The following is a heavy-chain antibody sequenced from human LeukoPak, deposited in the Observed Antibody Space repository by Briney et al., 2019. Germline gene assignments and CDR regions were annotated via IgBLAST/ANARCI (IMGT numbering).Heavy chain of an antibody. CDR2: INHSGST. V-gene: IGHV4-34*01. CDR3: ARGHSSSWYNY. D-gene: IGHD6-13*01. J-gene: IGHJ4*02. CDR1: GGSFSGYY. Sequence: SETLSLTCAVYGGSFSGYYWSWIRQPPGKGLEWIGEINHSGSTNYNPSLKSRVTISVDTSKSQFSLKLSSVTAADTAVYYCARGHSSSWYNYWGQGTLVTVSS.